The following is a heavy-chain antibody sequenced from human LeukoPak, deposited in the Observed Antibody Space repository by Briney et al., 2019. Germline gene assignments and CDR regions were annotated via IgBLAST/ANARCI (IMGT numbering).Heavy chain of an antibody. J-gene: IGHJ6*04. D-gene: IGHD3-10*01. Sequence: SETLSLTCAVYGGSFSGYYWSWIRQPPGKGLEWIGEINHSGSTNYNPSLKSRVTISVDTSKNQFSLKLSSVTAAGTAVYYCARGIMVRGRSGGYYYYGMDVWGKGTTVTVSS. CDR1: GGSFSGYY. V-gene: IGHV4-34*01. CDR3: ARGIMVRGRSGGYYYYGMDV. CDR2: INHSGST.